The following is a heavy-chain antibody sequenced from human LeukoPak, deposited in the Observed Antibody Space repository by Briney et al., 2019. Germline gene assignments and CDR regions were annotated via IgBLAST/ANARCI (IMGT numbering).Heavy chain of an antibody. J-gene: IGHJ3*02. CDR1: RGSISSGGYS. V-gene: IGHV4-30-2*01. CDR3: ARADRDSSGYFDAFDI. D-gene: IGHD3-22*01. CDR2: IYHSGST. Sequence: PSETLSLTCAVSRGSISSGGYSWSWIRQPPGKGLEWIGYIYHSGSTHYNPSLKSRLTISVDRSKNQFSLKLSSVTAAGTAVYYCARADRDSSGYFDAFDIWGQGTMVTVSS.